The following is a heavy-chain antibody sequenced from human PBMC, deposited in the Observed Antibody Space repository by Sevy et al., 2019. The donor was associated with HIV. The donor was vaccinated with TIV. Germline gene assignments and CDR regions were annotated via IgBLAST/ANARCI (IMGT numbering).Heavy chain of an antibody. Sequence: SETLSLTCTVSGGSINSDHWNWIRQPPGKGLEWIGYVYYTGGTNYNPSLKNRVTISVDRTKNQFSLKLTSVTAADTAVYYCARRNAWGRGYSWGQGTLVTVSS. D-gene: IGHD1-26*01. CDR2: VYYTGGT. V-gene: IGHV4-59*08. CDR1: GGSINSDH. CDR3: ARRNAWGRGYS. J-gene: IGHJ4*02.